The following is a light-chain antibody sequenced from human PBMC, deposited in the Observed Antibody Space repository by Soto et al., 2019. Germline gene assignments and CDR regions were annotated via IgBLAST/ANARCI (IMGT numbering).Light chain of an antibody. CDR2: VNSEGSH. J-gene: IGLJ2*01. CDR1: SGHSNYA. CDR3: SSYAGYSTSVV. V-gene: IGLV4-69*01. Sequence: QLVLTQSPSASASLGASVKLTCTLSSGHSNYAIAWHQHLPEKGPRYLVKVNSEGSHSRGDGIPDRFSGSKSGNTASLTISGLQPEDEAEYHCSSYAGYSTSVVFGGGTQLTVL.